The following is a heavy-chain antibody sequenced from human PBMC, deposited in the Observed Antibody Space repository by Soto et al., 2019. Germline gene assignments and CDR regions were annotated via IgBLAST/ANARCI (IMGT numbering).Heavy chain of an antibody. CDR1: GYTFTSYA. D-gene: IGHD1-26*01. J-gene: IGHJ6*02. Sequence: QVQLVQSGAEVKKPGASVKVSCKASGYTFTSYAMHWVRQAPGQRLEWMGWINAGNGNTKYSQKFQGRVTITRNTSASTAYMELSSLRSEDTAVYYCARARGSYDYYGRDVWGQGTTVTVSS. CDR3: ARARGSYDYYGRDV. CDR2: INAGNGNT. V-gene: IGHV1-3*01.